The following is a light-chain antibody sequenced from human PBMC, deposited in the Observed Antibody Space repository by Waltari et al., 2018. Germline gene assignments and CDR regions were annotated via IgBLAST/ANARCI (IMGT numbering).Light chain of an antibody. V-gene: IGKV3D-15*01. CDR2: GTS. J-gene: IGKJ1*01. CDR1: QSVRST. CDR3: QQYDYWPWT. Sequence: IVMTQSPATLSLSPGESAPLSCRASQSVRSTFAWFQQKPGQPPRLLIYGTSTRATGIPARLTGSGSGTEFSLTISSLQPEDFATYYCQQYDYWPWTFGQGTRVETK.